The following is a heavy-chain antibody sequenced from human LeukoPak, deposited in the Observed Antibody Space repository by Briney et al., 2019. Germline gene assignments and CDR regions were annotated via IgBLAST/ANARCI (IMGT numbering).Heavy chain of an antibody. V-gene: IGHV3-23*01. Sequence: GGSLRLSCAASGFTFSSYAMSWVRQAPGKGLEWVSAISGSGGSTYYADSVKGRFTISRDNSKNTLYLQMNSLRAEDTAVYYCAKDRNRDYGDYKLREYYFDYWGQGTLVTVSS. J-gene: IGHJ4*02. CDR1: GFTFSSYA. D-gene: IGHD4-17*01. CDR2: ISGSGGST. CDR3: AKDRNRDYGDYKLREYYFDY.